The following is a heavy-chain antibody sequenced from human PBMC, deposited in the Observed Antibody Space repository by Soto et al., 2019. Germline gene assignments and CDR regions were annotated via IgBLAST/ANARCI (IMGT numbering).Heavy chain of an antibody. Sequence: SETLYLTCTVSGGSISSSSYYWGWIRQPPGKGLEWIGSIYYSGSTYYNPSLKSRVTISVDTSKNQFSLKLSSVTAADTAVYYCARRKGRTYYYGSGSPEYYFDYWGQGTLVTVSS. D-gene: IGHD3-10*01. J-gene: IGHJ4*02. V-gene: IGHV4-39*01. CDR1: GGSISSSSYY. CDR2: IYYSGST. CDR3: ARRKGRTYYYGSGSPEYYFDY.